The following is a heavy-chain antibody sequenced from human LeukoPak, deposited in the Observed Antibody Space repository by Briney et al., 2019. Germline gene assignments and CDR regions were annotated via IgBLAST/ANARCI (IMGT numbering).Heavy chain of an antibody. Sequence: ASVKVSCKASGYTFTSYGISWVRQAPGQGLEWMGWISAYNGNTNYAQKLQGRVTMTTDTSTSTAYMELRSLRSDDTAVYYCARVSEYYYGSGSYPAHFSFDYWGQGTLVTVSS. D-gene: IGHD3-10*01. J-gene: IGHJ4*02. CDR2: ISAYNGNT. V-gene: IGHV1-18*01. CDR1: GYTFTSYG. CDR3: ARVSEYYYGSGSYPAHFSFDY.